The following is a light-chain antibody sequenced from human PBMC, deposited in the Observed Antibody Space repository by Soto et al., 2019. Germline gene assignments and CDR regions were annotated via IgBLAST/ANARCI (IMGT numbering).Light chain of an antibody. CDR3: CSYAGSSNL. CDR2: EVS. J-gene: IGLJ2*01. CDR1: SSDVGSYNL. V-gene: IGLV2-23*02. Sequence: QSALTQPASVSGSPGQSITISCTGASSDVGSYNLVSWYQQHPGKAPKLMIYEVSKRPSGVSNRFSRSKSGNTASLTISGLQAEDEADYYCCSYAGSSNLFGGGTKLTVL.